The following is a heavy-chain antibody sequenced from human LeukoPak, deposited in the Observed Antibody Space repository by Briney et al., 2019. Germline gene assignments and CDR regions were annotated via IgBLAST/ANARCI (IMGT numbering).Heavy chain of an antibody. J-gene: IGHJ4*02. D-gene: IGHD1-26*01. V-gene: IGHV3-30*03. CDR1: GLTFSSYG. Sequence: GGSLRLSCAVSGLTFSSYGMHWVRQAPGKGLEWVAVISYDGSNKFYADSVKGRFTISRDNSKNTLYLQMNSLSAEDTAVYYCARARVVGVTWVDYWGQGTLVTVSS. CDR3: ARARVVGVTWVDY. CDR2: ISYDGSNK.